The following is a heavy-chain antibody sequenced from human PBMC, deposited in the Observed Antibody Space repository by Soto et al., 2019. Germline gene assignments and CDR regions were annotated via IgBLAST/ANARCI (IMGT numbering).Heavy chain of an antibody. V-gene: IGHV3-30-3*01. J-gene: IGHJ4*02. CDR2: ISYDGSTE. CDR1: GFTFNSYA. D-gene: IGHD2-15*01. CDR3: ARIWLDFVVVRIPSAWGGNDN. Sequence: QVQLVESGGGVVQPGRSLRLSCAASGFTFNSYAMNWVRQAPGKGLEWVSVISYDGSTEYYADSVRGRFTISRDNSKNTLYLQMNSPRAEDTAVYYCARIWLDFVVVRIPSAWGGNDNWGQGTLVTVSS.